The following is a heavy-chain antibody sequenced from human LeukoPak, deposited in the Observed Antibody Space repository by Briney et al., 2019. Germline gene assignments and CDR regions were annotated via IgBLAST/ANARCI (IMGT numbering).Heavy chain of an antibody. D-gene: IGHD2-2*01. CDR1: GGSISSYY. V-gene: IGHV4-4*07. J-gene: IGHJ4*02. Sequence: SETLSLTCTVSGGSISSYYWSWMRQPAGKGLEWIGRIHSSGSSNYNLSLESRVTMPVDTSKNQFTLRLTSVTAADTAVYYCARERTGCSSSVCYGIDYWGQGTRVTVSS. CDR3: ARERTGCSSSVCYGIDY. CDR2: IHSSGSS.